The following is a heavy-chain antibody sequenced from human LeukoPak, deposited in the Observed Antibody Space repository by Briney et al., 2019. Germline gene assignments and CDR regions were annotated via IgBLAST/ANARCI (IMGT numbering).Heavy chain of an antibody. CDR3: AKDWGYCSRTSCYYNWFDP. CDR1: GFTFSSYA. CDR2: ISGSGGST. Sequence: GRSLRLSCAASGFTFSSYAMSWVRQAPGKGLEWVSAISGSGGSTYYADSVKGRFTISRDNSKNTLYLQMNSLRAEDTAVYYCAKDWGYCSRTSCYYNWFDPWGQGTLVTVSS. V-gene: IGHV3-23*01. J-gene: IGHJ5*02. D-gene: IGHD2-2*01.